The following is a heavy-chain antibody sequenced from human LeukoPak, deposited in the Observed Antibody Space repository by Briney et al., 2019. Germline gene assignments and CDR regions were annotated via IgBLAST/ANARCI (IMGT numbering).Heavy chain of an antibody. D-gene: IGHD1-1*01. V-gene: IGHV1-69*06. CDR1: GGTFSSYA. CDR2: IIPIFGTA. Sequence: ASVNVSCEASGGTFSSYAISWVRQAPGQGLEWMGGIIPIFGTANYAQKFQGRVTITADKSTSTAYMELSSLRSEDTAVYYCARVATGTIDYWGQGTLVTVSS. CDR3: ARVATGTIDY. J-gene: IGHJ4*02.